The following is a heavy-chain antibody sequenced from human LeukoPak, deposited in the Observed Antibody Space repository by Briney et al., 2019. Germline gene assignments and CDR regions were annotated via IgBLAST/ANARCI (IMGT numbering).Heavy chain of an antibody. CDR3: ARGAIGRLISSRSDY. D-gene: IGHD6-13*01. J-gene: IGHJ4*02. Sequence: PGGSLRLSCAASGFTFSNYEMNWVRQAPGKGLEWVSYISSSGSTIYYADSVKGRFTISRDNAKNSLYLQMNSLRAEDTAVYYCARGAIGRLISSRSDYWGQGTLVTVSS. V-gene: IGHV3-48*03. CDR1: GFTFSNYE. CDR2: ISSSGSTI.